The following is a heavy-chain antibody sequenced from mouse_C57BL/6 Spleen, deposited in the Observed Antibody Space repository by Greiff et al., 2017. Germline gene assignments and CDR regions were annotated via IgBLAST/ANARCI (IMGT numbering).Heavy chain of an antibody. CDR1: GYTFTSYW. CDR3: ASSLNSIWCAY. J-gene: IGHJ3*01. D-gene: IGHD2-3*01. V-gene: IGHV1-69*01. CDR2: IDPSDSYT. Sequence: VQLQQPGAELVMPGASVKLSCKASGYTFTSYWMHWVKQRPGQGLEWIGEIDPSDSYTNYNQKFKGKSTLTVDKSSSTAYMQLSSLTSEDSAVYYCASSLNSIWCAYWGQGTLVTVS.